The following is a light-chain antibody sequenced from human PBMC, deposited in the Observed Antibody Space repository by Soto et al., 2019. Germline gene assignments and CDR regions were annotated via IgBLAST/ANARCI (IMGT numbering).Light chain of an antibody. J-gene: IGLJ3*02. CDR3: SSYRSSSINWV. CDR2: EVS. Sequence: QSALTQPASVSGSPGQSITISCTGTSSDVGGYNYVSWYQQHPGKAPKLIIYEVSNRPSGVSNRFSGSKSGNTASLTISGLRAEDEADYYGSSYRSSSINWVFCGGTKLTVL. CDR1: SSDVGGYNY. V-gene: IGLV2-14*01.